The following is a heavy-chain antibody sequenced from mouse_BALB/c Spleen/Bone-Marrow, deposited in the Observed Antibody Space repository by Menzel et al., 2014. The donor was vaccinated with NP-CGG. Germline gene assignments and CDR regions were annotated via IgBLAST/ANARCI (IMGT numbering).Heavy chain of an antibody. D-gene: IGHD1-1*01. J-gene: IGHJ3*01. V-gene: IGHV5-12-2*01. CDR2: ISNGGGSI. Sequence: DVMLVESGGGLVQPGGSLKLSCAASGFTFSSYTMSWVRQTPEKRPVWVAYISNGGGSIYYPDTVKGRFTISRDNDKNTLYLQMSSLKSEDTAMYYCASHYYDSSPFAYWGQGTLVTVSA. CDR1: GFTFSSYT. CDR3: ASHYYDSSPFAY.